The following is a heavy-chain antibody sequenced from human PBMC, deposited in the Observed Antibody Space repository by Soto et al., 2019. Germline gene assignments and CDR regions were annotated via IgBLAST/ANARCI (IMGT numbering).Heavy chain of an antibody. J-gene: IGHJ6*02. CDR2: ISYDGTNK. CDR3: AKDLQSYGDYDYYCYGMDV. V-gene: IGHV3-30*18. CDR1: GFTFSTYG. D-gene: IGHD4-17*01. Sequence: QVQLVESGGGEVQPGRSLTISCAASGFTFSTYGMHWVRQTPGKGLEWVAVISYDGTNKFYSDSVKGRFTISRENFKNTLTLQMNRLRADDTAVYSCAKDLQSYGDYDYYCYGMDVWGLGTRFTVSS.